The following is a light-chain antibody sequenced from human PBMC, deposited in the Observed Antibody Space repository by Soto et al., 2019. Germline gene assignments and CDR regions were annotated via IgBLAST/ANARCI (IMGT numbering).Light chain of an antibody. J-gene: IGLJ2*01. V-gene: IGLV1-51*01. CDR2: DNN. CDR1: SSNIGNNY. Sequence: QSVLTQPPSVSAAPGQKVTISCSGSSSNIGNNYVYWYQHLPGTAPKLLIYDNNKRPSGIPDRFSGTKSGTSATLGITGLQTGDEADYYCGTWDSSLIAGVFGGGTKLTVL. CDR3: GTWDSSLIAGV.